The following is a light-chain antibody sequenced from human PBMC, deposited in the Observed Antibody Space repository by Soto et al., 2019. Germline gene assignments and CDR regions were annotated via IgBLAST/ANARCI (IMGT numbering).Light chain of an antibody. J-gene: IGLJ1*01. Sequence: QSVLTQPASVSGSPGQSITISCTGTSSDVGGYNYASWYQQHPGKATKLMIYDVSNRPLGVSNRFSGSKSGNTASLTISGLQAEDEADYYCSSYTSSSSYVFGTG. CDR1: SSDVGGYNY. V-gene: IGLV2-14*01. CDR3: SSYTSSSSYV. CDR2: DVS.